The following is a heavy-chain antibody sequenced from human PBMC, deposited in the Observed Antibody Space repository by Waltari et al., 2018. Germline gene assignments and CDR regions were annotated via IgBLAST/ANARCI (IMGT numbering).Heavy chain of an antibody. CDR3: AKDQYGWIQLRLEPPPQPEYFQH. Sequence: EVQLLESGGGLVQPGGSLRLSCAASGFTFSSYAMSWVRQAPGKGLEWVSVISGSGGSTYYADSLKGRFTITRDNSKNTLYLQMNSLRAEDTAVYYCAKDQYGWIQLRLEPPPQPEYFQHWGQGTLVTVSS. V-gene: IGHV3-23*01. J-gene: IGHJ1*01. CDR2: ISGSGGST. D-gene: IGHD5-18*01. CDR1: GFTFSSYA.